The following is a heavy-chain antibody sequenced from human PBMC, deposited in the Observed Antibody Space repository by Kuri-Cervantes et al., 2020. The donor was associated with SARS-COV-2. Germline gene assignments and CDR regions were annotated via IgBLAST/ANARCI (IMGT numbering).Heavy chain of an antibody. CDR1: GFTFSSYS. Sequence: GESLKISCAASGFTFSSYSMNWVRQAPGKGLEWVSYISSSSSTIYYADSVKGRFTISRDNAKNSLYLQMNSLRAGDTAVYYCARDEGFYYYYMDVWGKGTTVTVSS. V-gene: IGHV3-48*01. CDR3: ARDEGFYYYYMDV. CDR2: ISSSSSTI. J-gene: IGHJ6*03.